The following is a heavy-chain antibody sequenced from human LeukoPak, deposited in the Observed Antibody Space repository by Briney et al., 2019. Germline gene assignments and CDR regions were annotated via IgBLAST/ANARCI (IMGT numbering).Heavy chain of an antibody. D-gene: IGHD2-15*01. CDR2: ISSSSSYI. J-gene: IGHJ4*02. V-gene: IGHV3-21*01. CDR1: GFTFSSYS. CDR3: ARAWDIVVVVAATPDY. Sequence: GGSLRLSCAASGFTFSSYSVNWVRQAPGKGLEWVSSISSSSSYIYYADSVKGRFTISRDNAKNSLYLQMNSLRAEDTAVYYCARAWDIVVVVAATPDYWGQGTLVTVSS.